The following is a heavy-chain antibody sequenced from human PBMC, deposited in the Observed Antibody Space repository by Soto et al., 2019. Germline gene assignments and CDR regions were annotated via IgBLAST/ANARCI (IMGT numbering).Heavy chain of an antibody. CDR3: ARAPGIVLAGSVEDQRFDP. CDR2: IYYSGST. J-gene: IGHJ5*02. D-gene: IGHD6-19*01. CDR1: GGSISSYY. Sequence: PSETLSLTCTVSGGSISSYYWSWIRQPPGKGLEWIGYIYYSGSTNYNPPLKSRVSMSVDTSKNQFYLKLNSVTAADTAVYFCARAPGIVLAGSVEDQRFDPWGQGSPVTVSS. V-gene: IGHV4-59*12.